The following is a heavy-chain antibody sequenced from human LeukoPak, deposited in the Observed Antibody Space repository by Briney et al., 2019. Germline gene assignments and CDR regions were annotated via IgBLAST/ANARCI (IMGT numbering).Heavy chain of an antibody. D-gene: IGHD6-19*01. CDR2: IYYTGST. J-gene: IGHJ5*02. CDR3: ARRIRRIAVGQNWFDP. V-gene: IGHV4-39*01. CDR1: GGSISTSSTYH. Sequence: SETLSLTCAVSGGSISTSSTYHWGWIRQPPGKGLEWIGSIYYTGSTYYNPSLKSRVTIFVDMSKNQFSLKLTSVTAADAALYYCARRIRRIAVGQNWFDPWGQGSLVTVSS.